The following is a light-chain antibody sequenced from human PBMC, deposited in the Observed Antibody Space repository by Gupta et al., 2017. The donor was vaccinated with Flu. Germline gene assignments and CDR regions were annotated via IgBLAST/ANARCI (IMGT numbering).Light chain of an antibody. Sequence: DIQLNQSPSSLSASVGDRVTITCRASQCIVKSFAWFQQEPGKAPKSLIYAASILHTRVPSMFSGCGSGLVSTPSIIRLQHEDFATYYCRHKWSSARTFGGGTKVEIK. V-gene: IGKV1-16*01. CDR2: AAS. CDR3: RHKWSSART. CDR1: QCIVKS. J-gene: IGKJ4*02.